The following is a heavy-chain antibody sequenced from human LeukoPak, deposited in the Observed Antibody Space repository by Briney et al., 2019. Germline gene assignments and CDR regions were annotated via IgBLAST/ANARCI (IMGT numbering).Heavy chain of an antibody. V-gene: IGHV3-33*01. CDR2: IWYDGTIQ. Sequence: PGGSLRLSCAASGFTFSIYGMQWVRQAPGNGLEWVATIWYDGTIQYYADSVKGRFTISRDSSKNMVYLQMNSLRAEDTAVYYCARDRNSFDHWGQGTLVTVSS. D-gene: IGHD3-3*02. J-gene: IGHJ4*02. CDR1: GFTFSIYG. CDR3: ARDRNSFDH.